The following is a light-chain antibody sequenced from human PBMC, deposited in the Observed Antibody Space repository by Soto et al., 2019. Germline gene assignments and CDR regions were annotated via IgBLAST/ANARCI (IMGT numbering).Light chain of an antibody. CDR3: QQYYSTPQT. Sequence: DIVLTQSPDSLAVSLGERATINCKSSQSVLYSSNNKNYLAWYQQKPGQPPKLLIYWASTRESGVPDRFSGSGSGTDFTLTISSLRAEDVAVYSCQQYYSTPQTFGQGTKVEIK. V-gene: IGKV4-1*01. CDR2: WAS. CDR1: QSVLYSSNNKNY. J-gene: IGKJ1*01.